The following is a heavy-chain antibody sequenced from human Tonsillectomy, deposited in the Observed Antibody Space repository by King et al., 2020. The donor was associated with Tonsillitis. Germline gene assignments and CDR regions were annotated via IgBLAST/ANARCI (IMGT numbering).Heavy chain of an antibody. CDR1: GFTFSSYW. D-gene: IGHD3-3*01. CDR3: ASGYYDFWSGYYPFY. CDR2: IKQDGSEK. J-gene: IGHJ4*02. V-gene: IGHV3-7*01. Sequence: VQLVESGGGLVQPGGSLRLSCAASGFTFSSYWMSWVRQAPGKGLEWVANIKQDGSEKYYVGSVKGRFTISRDNAKNSLYLQMNSLRAEDTAVYYCASGYYDFWSGYYPFYWGQGTLVTVSS.